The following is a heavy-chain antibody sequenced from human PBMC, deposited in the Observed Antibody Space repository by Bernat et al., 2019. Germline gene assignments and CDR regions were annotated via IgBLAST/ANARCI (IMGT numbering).Heavy chain of an antibody. Sequence: EVQLVESGGVVVQPGGSLRLSCAASGFTFDDYTMHWVRQAPGKGLEWVSAISGSGGSTYYADSVKGRFTISRDNSKNTLYLQMNSLRAEDTAVYYCAKDLLLWPRAPFDYWGQGTLVTVSS. CDR2: ISGSGGST. V-gene: IGHV3-23*04. CDR3: AKDLLLWPRAPFDY. CDR1: GFTFDDYT. J-gene: IGHJ4*02. D-gene: IGHD3-10*01.